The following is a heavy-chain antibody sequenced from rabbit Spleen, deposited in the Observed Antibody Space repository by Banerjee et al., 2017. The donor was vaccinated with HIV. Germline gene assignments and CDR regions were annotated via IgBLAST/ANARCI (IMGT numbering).Heavy chain of an antibody. CDR1: GFSFRSRYY. D-gene: IGHD2-1*01. CDR3: ARDVGNLAWKRSNL. J-gene: IGHJ4*01. CDR2: ILTDGSDST. Sequence: QEQLVESGGGLVQPEGSLTLTCTASGFSFRSRYYMCWVRQAPGKGLEWIGCILTDGSDSTWYASWAQGRFTISKTSSTTVTLQMTTLTVADTATYFCARDVGNLAWKRSNLWGPGTLVTVS. V-gene: IGHV1S45*01.